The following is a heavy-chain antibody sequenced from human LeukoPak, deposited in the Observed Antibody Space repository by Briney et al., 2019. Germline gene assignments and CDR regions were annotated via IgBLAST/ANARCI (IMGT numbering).Heavy chain of an antibody. CDR2: INHSGST. D-gene: IGHD5-18*01. CDR1: GFTFSSYA. Sequence: GSLRLSCAASGFTFSSYAMSWVRQPPGKGLEWIGEINHSGSTNYNPSLKSRVTISVDLSKNQFPLKLSSVTAADTALYYCARYKDGYNYYFNPWGQGTLVSVSS. J-gene: IGHJ4*02. V-gene: IGHV4-34*01. CDR3: ARYKDGYNYYFNP.